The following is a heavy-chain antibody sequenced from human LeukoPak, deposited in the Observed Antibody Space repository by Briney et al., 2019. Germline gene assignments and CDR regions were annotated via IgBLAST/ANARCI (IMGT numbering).Heavy chain of an antibody. Sequence: GGSLRLSCAASGFTFSTYTMAWVRQAPGKGLEWVSTVVGGGATFYADSVSGRFTISRDNSKNTVYLQMNSLRGDDTAIYYCAKYGVVLPPGSHIPHWYDHWGHGSLVTVSS. CDR2: VVGGGAT. CDR1: GFTFSTYT. CDR3: AKYGVVLPPGSHIPHWYDH. J-gene: IGHJ5*02. D-gene: IGHD4/OR15-4a*01. V-gene: IGHV3-23*01.